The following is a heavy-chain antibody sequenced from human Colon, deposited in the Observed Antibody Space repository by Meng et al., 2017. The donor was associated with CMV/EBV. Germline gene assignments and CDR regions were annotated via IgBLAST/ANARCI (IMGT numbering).Heavy chain of an antibody. Sequence: GESLKISCAVSGFTFYNAWISWVRQAPGKGLEWVGRMKSRIDGGTTDYAAPVKGRFTISRDDSKNTMYLEMNSLRAEDTAVYYCARDQEDSLFDYWGQGTLVTVSS. D-gene: IGHD2-15*01. CDR2: MKSRIDGGTT. J-gene: IGHJ4*02. CDR1: GFTFYNAW. V-gene: IGHV3-15*01. CDR3: ARDQEDSLFDY.